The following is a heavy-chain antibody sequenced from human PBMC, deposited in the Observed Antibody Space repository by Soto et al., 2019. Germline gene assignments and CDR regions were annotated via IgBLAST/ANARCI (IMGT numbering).Heavy chain of an antibody. Sequence: EVQLVESGGVVVQPGGSLRLSCAASGFTFDDYTMHWVRQAQGKGLEWVSLISWDGGSTYYADSVKGRFTISRDNSKNSLYLQMNSLRTEDTALYYCAKDKNYYDSSGSAFFDYWGQGTLVTVSS. CDR3: AKDKNYYDSSGSAFFDY. V-gene: IGHV3-43*01. D-gene: IGHD3-22*01. CDR2: ISWDGGST. CDR1: GFTFDDYT. J-gene: IGHJ4*02.